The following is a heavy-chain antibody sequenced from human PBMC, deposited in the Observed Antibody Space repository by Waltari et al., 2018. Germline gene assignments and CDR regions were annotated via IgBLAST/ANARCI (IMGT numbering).Heavy chain of an antibody. CDR1: GYTFTSYY. D-gene: IGHD1-1*01. CDR2: VNPKGGST. CDR3: ARDVSGTLPS. V-gene: IGHV1-46*01. J-gene: IGHJ4*02. Sequence: QVQLVQSGAEVKKPGASLKVSCKASGYTFTSYYMHWVRQAPGQGLEWMGIVNPKGGSTSYAQKFQGRVTMTSDTSTSTVYMELSSLRSEDTAVYYCARDVSGTLPSWGQGTLVTVSS.